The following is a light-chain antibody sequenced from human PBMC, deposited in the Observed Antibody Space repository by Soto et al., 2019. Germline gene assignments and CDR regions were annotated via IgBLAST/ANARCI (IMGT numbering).Light chain of an antibody. Sequence: QSVLTQSASVSGSPGQSITISCTGTSSDVGYYNYVSWFQQHPGKAPKLMIYEVVNRPSGVSIRFSGSKSGDTASLTITGLQAEDEADYYCSSYAAGSIYVFGTGTKLTVL. V-gene: IGLV2-14*01. CDR3: SSYAAGSIYV. J-gene: IGLJ1*01. CDR1: SSDVGYYNY. CDR2: EVV.